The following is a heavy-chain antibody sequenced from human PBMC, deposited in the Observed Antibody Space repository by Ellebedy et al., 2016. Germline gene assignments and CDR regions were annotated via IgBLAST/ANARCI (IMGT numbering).Heavy chain of an antibody. CDR2: ISWDSAVI. J-gene: IGHJ4*02. CDR1: GFTFNDYA. CDR3: ATGTMDYFYH. D-gene: IGHD4/OR15-4a*01. V-gene: IGHV3-9*01. Sequence: GGSLRLXCAGSGFTFNDYALHWVRQAPGKGLEWVSGISWDSAVIGYGGSVKGRFTISKDSAKNYLYLQMNSLRPEDTAFYYCATGTMDYFYHWGQGTLVTVSS.